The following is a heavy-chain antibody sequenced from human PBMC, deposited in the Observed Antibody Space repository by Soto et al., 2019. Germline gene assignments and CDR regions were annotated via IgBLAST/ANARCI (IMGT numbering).Heavy chain of an antibody. CDR1: GFTFSSYS. Sequence: GGSLRLSCAASGFTFSSYSMNWVRKAPGKGLEWVSSISSSSSYIYYADSVKGRFTISRDNAKNSLYLQMNSLRAEDTAVYYCARDDYYDSSGLNYFDYWGQGTLVTVSS. CDR3: ARDDYYDSSGLNYFDY. CDR2: ISSSSSYI. J-gene: IGHJ4*02. D-gene: IGHD3-22*01. V-gene: IGHV3-21*01.